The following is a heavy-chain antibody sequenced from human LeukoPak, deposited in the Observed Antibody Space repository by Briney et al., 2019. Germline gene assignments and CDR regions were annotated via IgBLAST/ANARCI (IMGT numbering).Heavy chain of an antibody. CDR2: IYHSGST. V-gene: IGHV4-38-2*02. J-gene: IGHJ4*02. CDR3: ARDPFLGIVVAPAADDY. Sequence: PAETLSLTCTVSGYSISSGYYWGWIRQPPGKGLEWVGYIYHSGSTYYNPSLKSRVTISIDTTKNQFSLKLSSVTAADTAVYYCARDPFLGIVVAPAADDYWGQGTLVTVSS. CDR1: GYSISSGYY. D-gene: IGHD2-2*01.